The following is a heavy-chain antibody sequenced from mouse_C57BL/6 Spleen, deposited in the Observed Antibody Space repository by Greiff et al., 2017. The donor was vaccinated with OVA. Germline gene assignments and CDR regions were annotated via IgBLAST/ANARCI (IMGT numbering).Heavy chain of an antibody. J-gene: IGHJ1*03. V-gene: IGHV2-2*01. CDR3: AREGDWYFDV. CDR2: IWSGGST. CDR1: GFSLTSYG. Sequence: QVQLQQSGPGLVQPSQSLSITCTASGFSLTSYGVHWVRQSPGKGLEWLGVIWSGGSTDYNAALISRLSISKDNSKSQVFFKMNSLQADDTAIYYCAREGDWYFDVWGTRTTVTVSS.